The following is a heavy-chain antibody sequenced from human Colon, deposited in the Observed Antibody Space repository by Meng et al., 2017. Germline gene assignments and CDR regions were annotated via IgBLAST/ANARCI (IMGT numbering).Heavy chain of an antibody. V-gene: IGHV1-2*02. J-gene: IGHJ4*02. CDR2: IVPNSGDT. D-gene: IGHD2-15*01. Sequence: LVQSGAEAPQPGASVKVSCKASGYSFPDCYIHWVRQAPGQGLEWMGWIVPNSGDTKYAQKFQGRVTMTRDTSISTTYMELISLTSDDTAVYYCARSTPSLDYWGQGTPVTVSS. CDR1: GYSFPDCY. CDR3: ARSTPSLDY.